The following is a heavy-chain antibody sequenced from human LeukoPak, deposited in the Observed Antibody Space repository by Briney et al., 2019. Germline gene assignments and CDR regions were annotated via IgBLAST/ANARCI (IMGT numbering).Heavy chain of an antibody. D-gene: IGHD6-13*01. CDR1: GFTLNGYW. CDR2: INSDGSTT. Sequence: GGSLRLSCAAPGFTLNGYWMHWVRQAPGKGLVWFSRINSDGSTTSYADSVKGRFTISRDNSKNTLYLQMNSLRAEDTAVYYCARGRGRIAAAGTSSYFDYWGQGTLVTVSS. J-gene: IGHJ4*02. V-gene: IGHV3-74*01. CDR3: ARGRGRIAAAGTSSYFDY.